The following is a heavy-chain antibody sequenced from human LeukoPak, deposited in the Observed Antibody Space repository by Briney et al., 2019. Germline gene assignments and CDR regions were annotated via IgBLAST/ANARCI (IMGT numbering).Heavy chain of an antibody. V-gene: IGHV4-59*08. D-gene: IGHD5-24*01. Sequence: SETLSLTCTVSGGSISSSYWSWIRQAPGKGLEWIGYIYSSGSTTYNPPLKSRVTISVDTTKNKFSLRLTSVTAADTAASYCAVVMGRGYNPGVGGEGTLVTVSS. J-gene: IGHJ4*02. CDR2: IYSSGST. CDR1: GGSISSSY. CDR3: AVVMGRGYNPGV.